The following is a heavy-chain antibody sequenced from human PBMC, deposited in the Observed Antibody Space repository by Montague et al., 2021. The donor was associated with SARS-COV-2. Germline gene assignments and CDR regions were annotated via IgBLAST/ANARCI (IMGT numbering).Heavy chain of an antibody. CDR3: ARLGFVELWLNLGWFDP. CDR2: VYYSGST. V-gene: IGHV4-39*01. CDR1: GDSIRSSCYY. J-gene: IGHJ5*02. Sequence: SETLSLTCSVSGDSIRSSCYYWGWIRQPPGKGLEWIGTVYYSGSTNYTPSLKSRVTMPVDTSKNQFSLELRSVTAADTAVYYCARLGFVELWLNLGWFDPWGQGTLVTVSS. D-gene: IGHD3-16*02.